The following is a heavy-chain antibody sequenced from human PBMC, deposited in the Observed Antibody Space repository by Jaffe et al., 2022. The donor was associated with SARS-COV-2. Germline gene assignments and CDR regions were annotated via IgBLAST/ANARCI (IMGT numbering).Heavy chain of an antibody. V-gene: IGHV4-4*02. CDR3: ARGFSGVGLNWFDL. J-gene: IGHJ5*02. D-gene: IGHD3-10*01. CDR1: GASINTSNW. CDR2: VYHSGST. Sequence: QVQLQESGPGLVKPSGTLSLTCAVSGASINTSNWWTWVRQPPGKGLEWIGEVYHSGSTDYNPSLKSRVLISIDKSKNYFSLRLTSLTAADTAVYFCARGFSGVGLNWFDLWGQGSLVIVSS.